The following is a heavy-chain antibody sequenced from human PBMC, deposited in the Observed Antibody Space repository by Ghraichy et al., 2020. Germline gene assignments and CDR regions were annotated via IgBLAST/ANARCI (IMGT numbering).Heavy chain of an antibody. CDR1: GFTFSSYS. CDR2: ISSSSSYI. V-gene: IGHV3-21*01. CDR3: ARVVYSKLTGTTLVSDY. J-gene: IGHJ4*02. D-gene: IGHD1-14*01. Sequence: GGSLRLSCAASGFTFSSYSMNWVRQAPGKGLEWVSSISSSSSYIYYADSVKGRFTISRDNAKNSLYLQMNSLRAEDTAVYYCARVVYSKLTGTTLVSDYWGQGTLVTVSS.